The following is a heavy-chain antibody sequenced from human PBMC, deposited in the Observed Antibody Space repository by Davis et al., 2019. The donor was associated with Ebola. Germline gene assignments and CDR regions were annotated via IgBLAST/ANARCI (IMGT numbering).Heavy chain of an antibody. CDR1: GGSISSYY. CDR3: ASSGISHFFYYGLDV. J-gene: IGHJ6*04. V-gene: IGHV4-59*01. D-gene: IGHD3-3*02. Sequence: SETLSLTCTVSGGSISSYYWSWIRQPPGKGLEWIGYIYYSGSTNYNPSLKSRVTISVDTSKNQFSLKLSSVTAADTAVYFCASSGISHFFYYGLDVWGKGTTVTVSS. CDR2: IYYSGST.